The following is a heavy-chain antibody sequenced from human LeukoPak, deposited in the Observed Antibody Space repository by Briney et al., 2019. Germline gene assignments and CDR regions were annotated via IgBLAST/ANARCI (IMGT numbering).Heavy chain of an antibody. CDR2: INPNSGGT. CDR3: ARDRPVVAATLDYYYGMAV. J-gene: IGHJ6*02. CDR1: GYTFTGYY. V-gene: IGHV1-2*02. D-gene: IGHD2-15*01. Sequence: ASVKVSCKASGYTFTGYYMHWVRQAPGQGLEWMGWINPNSGGTNYAQKFQGRVTMTRDTSISTAYMELSRLRSDDTAVYYCARDRPVVAATLDYYYGMAVWGQGTTVTVSS.